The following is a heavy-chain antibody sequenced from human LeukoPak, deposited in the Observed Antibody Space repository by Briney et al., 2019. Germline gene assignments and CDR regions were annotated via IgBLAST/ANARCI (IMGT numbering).Heavy chain of an antibody. J-gene: IGHJ2*01. CDR1: GFTFSYYA. D-gene: IGHD3-10*01. CDR2: IYSGGTT. Sequence: PGGSLRLSCAASGFTFSYYAMHWVRQAPGKGLEWVAVIYSGGTTHYADSVRGRFTISRDNSKNTLYLQMNSLRAEDTAVYYCARDFYGSGSHRYFDLWGRGTLVTVSS. CDR3: ARDFYGSGSHRYFDL. V-gene: IGHV3-53*01.